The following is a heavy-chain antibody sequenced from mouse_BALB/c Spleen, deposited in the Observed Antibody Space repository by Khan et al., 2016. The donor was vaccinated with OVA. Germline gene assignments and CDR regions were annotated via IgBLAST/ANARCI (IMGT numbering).Heavy chain of an antibody. CDR1: GYAFSSYW. Sequence: QVRLQQSGAELVRPGSSVKISCKASGYAFSSYWMNWVKQRPGQGLEWIGQIYPGDGNTYYNGKFKGNPTLTADKSSSTAYMQLTSLTSEDSAVYFCAREGYYGSRRAWFAYWGQGTLVTVSA. J-gene: IGHJ3*01. CDR2: IYPGDGNT. D-gene: IGHD1-1*01. V-gene: IGHV1-80*01. CDR3: AREGYYGSRRAWFAY.